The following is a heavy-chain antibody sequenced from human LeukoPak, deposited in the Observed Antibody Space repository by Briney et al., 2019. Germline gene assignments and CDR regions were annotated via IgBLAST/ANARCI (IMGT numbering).Heavy chain of an antibody. CDR2: ISAYNGNT. D-gene: IGHD2-2*01. Sequence: ASVKVSCKASGYTFTSYGISWVRQAPGQGLEWMGWISAYNGNTNYAQKLQGRVTMTTDTSTSTAYMELRSLRPDDTAVYYCARGCSSTSCYHFRWFDPWGQGTLVTVSS. CDR3: ARGCSSTSCYHFRWFDP. V-gene: IGHV1-18*01. J-gene: IGHJ5*02. CDR1: GYTFTSYG.